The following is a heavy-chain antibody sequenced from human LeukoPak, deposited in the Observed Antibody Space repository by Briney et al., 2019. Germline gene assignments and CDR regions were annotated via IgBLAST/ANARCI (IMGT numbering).Heavy chain of an antibody. Sequence: GASVKVSCKASGYTFTSYGISWVRQAPGQGLEWMGWISAYNGITNYAQKLQGRVTMTTDTSTSTAYMELRSLRSDDTAVYYCARDAHYDFWSGYLPFDYWGQGTLVTVSS. CDR2: ISAYNGIT. J-gene: IGHJ4*02. V-gene: IGHV1-18*01. D-gene: IGHD3-3*01. CDR1: GYTFTSYG. CDR3: ARDAHYDFWSGYLPFDY.